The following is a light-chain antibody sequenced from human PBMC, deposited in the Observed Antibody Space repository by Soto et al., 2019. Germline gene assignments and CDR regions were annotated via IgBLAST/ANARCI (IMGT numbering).Light chain of an antibody. V-gene: IGKV1-5*01. CDR2: DAS. CDR3: QHYNGHSSWS. CDR1: QSVTKW. J-gene: IGKJ1*01. Sequence: DIKMTQSPSTLSASVGDRVTITCRASQSVTKWVAWYQQRPGQAPKVLIWDASSLQRGVPSRFSGSGYGTEFTLTISSLQPDYFATYYCQHYNGHSSWSFGQGTKVDIK.